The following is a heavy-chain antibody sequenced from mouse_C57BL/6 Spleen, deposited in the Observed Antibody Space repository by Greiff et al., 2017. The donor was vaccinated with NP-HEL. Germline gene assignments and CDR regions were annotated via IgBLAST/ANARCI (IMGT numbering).Heavy chain of an antibody. CDR2: ISDGGSYT. CDR3: AREGGSYFDY. J-gene: IGHJ2*01. D-gene: IGHD1-1*02. Sequence: DVKLVESGGGLVKPGGSLKLSCAASGFTFSSYAMSWVRQTPEKRLEWVATISDGGSYTYYPENVKGRFTISRDNAKNNLYLQMSHLKSEDTAMYYCAREGGSYFDYWGQGTTLTVSS. CDR1: GFTFSSYA. V-gene: IGHV5-4*01.